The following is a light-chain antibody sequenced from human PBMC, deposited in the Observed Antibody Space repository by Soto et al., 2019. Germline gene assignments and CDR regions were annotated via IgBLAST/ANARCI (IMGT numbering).Light chain of an antibody. Sequence: QAVVTQPPSASGSPGQSVTISCTGTSSDVGGYNYVSWYQQHPGKAPKLMIYEVSKRPSGVPDRFSGSKSVNTASLTVSGLQAEDEADYYCSSYAGSWVFGGGTKLTVL. CDR2: EVS. V-gene: IGLV2-8*01. J-gene: IGLJ2*01. CDR3: SSYAGSWV. CDR1: SSDVGGYNY.